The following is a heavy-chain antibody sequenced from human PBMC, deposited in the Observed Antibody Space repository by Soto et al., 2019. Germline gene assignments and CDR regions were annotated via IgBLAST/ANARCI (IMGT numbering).Heavy chain of an antibody. J-gene: IGHJ4*02. CDR2: ISGSGGRT. CDR3: AKGGSGNYYPYYFDY. Sequence: EVPLLESGGGLVQPGGSLRLSCAASGFTFSSYAMSWVRQAPGKGLEWVSAISGSGGRTYYADSVKGRFTISRDNSKNTVYLQMNGLRAEDTAVYYCAKGGSGNYYPYYFDYWGQGTLVTVSS. V-gene: IGHV3-23*01. D-gene: IGHD3-10*01. CDR1: GFTFSSYA.